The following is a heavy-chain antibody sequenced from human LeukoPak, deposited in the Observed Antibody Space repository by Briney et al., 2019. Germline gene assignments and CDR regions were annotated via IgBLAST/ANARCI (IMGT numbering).Heavy chain of an antibody. CDR2: ISGSGGST. Sequence: GGSLRLSCAASGFTFSSYAMSWVRQAPGKGLEWVSAISGSGGSTYYADSVKGRFTISRDNSKNTLYLQMNSLRAEDTAVYYCAKGSYGYNFVDWFDPWGQGTLVTVSS. D-gene: IGHD5-24*01. V-gene: IGHV3-23*01. CDR3: AKGSYGYNFVDWFDP. J-gene: IGHJ5*02. CDR1: GFTFSSYA.